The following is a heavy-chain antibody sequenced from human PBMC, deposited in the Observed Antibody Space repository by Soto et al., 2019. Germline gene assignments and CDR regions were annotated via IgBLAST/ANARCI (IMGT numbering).Heavy chain of an antibody. Sequence: ASVKVSCKASGYTFTSYGISWVRQAPGQGLEWMGGISAYDANKNYAQKLQGRVTMTADTSTSTGYMGLRSLRSDDTAVYYGARGRRYYYGSRGYTPCDYWGQ. CDR3: ARGRRYYYGSRGYTPCDY. CDR2: ISAYDANK. J-gene: IGHJ4*01. V-gene: IGHV1-18*01. CDR1: GYTFTSYG. D-gene: IGHD3-22*01.